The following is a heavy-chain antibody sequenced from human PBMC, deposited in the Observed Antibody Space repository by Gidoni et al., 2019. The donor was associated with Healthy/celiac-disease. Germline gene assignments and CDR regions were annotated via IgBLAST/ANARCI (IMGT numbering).Heavy chain of an antibody. CDR1: GFTFSSDG. Sequence: EVQLVESGGGLVKPGGSLRLSCAASGFTFSSDGMSWVRQAPGTGLEWVASSSSSSSYRYNGKNSRDLQMNSLRAGDTAVYYCASYPRDTAMVMWGQGTLVTVSS. D-gene: IGHD5-18*01. CDR2: SSSSSS. V-gene: IGHV3-21*01. J-gene: IGHJ4*02. CDR3: ASYPRDTAMVM.